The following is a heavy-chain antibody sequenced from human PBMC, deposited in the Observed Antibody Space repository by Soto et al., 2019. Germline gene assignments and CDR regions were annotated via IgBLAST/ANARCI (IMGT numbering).Heavy chain of an antibody. CDR1: GYTFTGYY. J-gene: IGHJ6*02. D-gene: IGHD3-22*01. Sequence: ASVKVSCTASGYTFTGYYMHWVRQAPGQGLEWMGWINPNSGGTNYAQKFQGWVTMTRDTSISTAYMELSRLRSDDTAVYYCARDQYDSSGYYYYYYGMDVWGQGTTVTVSS. V-gene: IGHV1-2*04. CDR2: INPNSGGT. CDR3: ARDQYDSSGYYYYYYGMDV.